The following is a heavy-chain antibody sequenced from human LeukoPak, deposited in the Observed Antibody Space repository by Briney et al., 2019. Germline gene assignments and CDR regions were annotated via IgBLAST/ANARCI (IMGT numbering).Heavy chain of an antibody. CDR3: ARGLKSPTDY. CDR1: GGSFSGYY. Sequence: PSETLSLTCAVYGGSFSGYYWSWIRQPPGKGLEWIWEINHSGSTNYNPSLKRRVTISVDTSKNQFSLKLSSVTAADTAVYYCARGLKSPTDYWGQGTLVTVSS. CDR2: INHSGST. J-gene: IGHJ4*02. V-gene: IGHV4-34*01.